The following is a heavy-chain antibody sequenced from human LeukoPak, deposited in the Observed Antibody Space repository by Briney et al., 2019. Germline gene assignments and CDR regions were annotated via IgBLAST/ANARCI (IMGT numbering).Heavy chain of an antibody. J-gene: IGHJ6*02. CDR2: MNPNSGNT. CDR3: ARGPSLVRGVIMPGSVGGMDV. Sequence: ASVKVSCKASGFTFTSYDINWVRQATGQGLEWMGWMNPNSGNTRYAQKVQGRITMTRDTSISTAHMELSSLRSEDTAVYYCARGPSLVRGVIMPGSVGGMDVWGQGTTVTVSS. CDR1: GFTFTSYD. D-gene: IGHD3-10*01. V-gene: IGHV1-8*01.